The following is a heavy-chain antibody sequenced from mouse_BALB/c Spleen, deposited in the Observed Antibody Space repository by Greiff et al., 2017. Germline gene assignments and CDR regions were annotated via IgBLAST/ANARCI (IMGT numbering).Heavy chain of an antibody. CDR3: ARGGGSGPFAY. J-gene: IGHJ3*01. CDR2: ISYSGST. D-gene: IGHD3-1*01. CDR1: GYSITSDYA. Sequence: EVHLVESGPGLVKPSQSLSLTCTVTGYSITSDYAWNWIRQFPGNKLEWMGYISYSGSTSYNPSLKSRISITRDTSKNQFFLQLNSVTTEDTATYYCARGGGSGPFAYWGQGTLVTVSA. V-gene: IGHV3-2*02.